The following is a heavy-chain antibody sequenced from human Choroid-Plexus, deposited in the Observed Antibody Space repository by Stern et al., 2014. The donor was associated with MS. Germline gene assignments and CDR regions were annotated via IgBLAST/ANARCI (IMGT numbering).Heavy chain of an antibody. D-gene: IGHD3-10*01. J-gene: IGHJ6*02. CDR2: MTPDRGYK. CDR1: GYTFGSCA. Sequence: VKLVESGAAVVKPGASLTVSCEASGYTFGSCAIHWARQAPGPGLEWVGCMTPDRGYKGYAQKFQGRVTMTRNTSISTAYMELSSLRSEDTAVYYCARGRSYYGSGSYYYYYSYGMDVWGQGTTVTVSS. V-gene: IGHV1-8*01. CDR3: ARGRSYYGSGSYYYYYSYGMDV.